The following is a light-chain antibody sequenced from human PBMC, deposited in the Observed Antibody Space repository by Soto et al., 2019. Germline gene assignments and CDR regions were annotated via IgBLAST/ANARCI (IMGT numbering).Light chain of an antibody. CDR3: ASWDDRLGAVI. Sequence: QSVLTQPPSASGTPGQTVFLSCSGSSSNIGGINYAYWYQQLPGAAPKLLMQSNNLTPSGVPERISGSKFGTAASLAISGLRSEDEAVYYCASWDDRLGAVIFGGGTKLTVL. CDR1: SSNIGGINY. V-gene: IGLV1-47*02. CDR2: SNN. J-gene: IGLJ2*01.